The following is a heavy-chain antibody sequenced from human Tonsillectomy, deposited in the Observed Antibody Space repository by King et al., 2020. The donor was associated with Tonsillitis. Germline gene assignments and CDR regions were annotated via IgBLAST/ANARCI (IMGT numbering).Heavy chain of an antibody. CDR3: AVHGGLNFDS. CDR1: GFSFPDSW. D-gene: IGHD2-15*01. J-gene: IGHJ4*02. CDR2: IKKDGTTK. V-gene: IGHV3-7*01. Sequence: VQLVESGGGVVQPGGSLRLSCTASGFSFPDSWMGWVRQAPGKGLEWVANIKKDGTTKYYLGSVGGRFTISRDNDKNSFYLQMSSLRAEDTALYYCAVHGGLNFDSLGQGTLVTVSS.